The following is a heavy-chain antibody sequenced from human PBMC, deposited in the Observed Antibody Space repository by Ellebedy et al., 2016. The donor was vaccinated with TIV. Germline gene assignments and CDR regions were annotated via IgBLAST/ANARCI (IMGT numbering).Heavy chain of an antibody. CDR1: GYSFTNYW. CDR2: IYPGDSNT. CDR3: ARHSGHNYYNYYTDPLY. V-gene: IGHV5-51*01. Sequence: GESLKISCKGSGYSFTNYWIGWVRQMPGKDLEWMGIIYPGDSNTRYSPSFQGQVTISADKSITTAYLQWSSLKASDTAMYYCARHSGHNYYNYYTDPLYWGQGTLVTVSS. J-gene: IGHJ4*02. D-gene: IGHD5-24*01.